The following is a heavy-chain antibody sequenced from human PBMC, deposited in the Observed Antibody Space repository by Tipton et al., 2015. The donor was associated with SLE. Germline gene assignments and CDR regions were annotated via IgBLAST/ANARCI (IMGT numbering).Heavy chain of an antibody. CDR3: ARGKPYYDFSSGYYSFDY. Sequence: TLSLTCTVSGGSISSGSYYWSWIRQPAGKGLEWIGRIYTSGSTNYNPSLKSRLTISVDTSKNQFSLKLSSVTAADTAVYYCARGKPYYDFSSGYYSFDYWGQGTLVTVSS. D-gene: IGHD3-3*01. J-gene: IGHJ4*02. CDR1: GGSISSGSYY. V-gene: IGHV4-61*02. CDR2: IYTSGST.